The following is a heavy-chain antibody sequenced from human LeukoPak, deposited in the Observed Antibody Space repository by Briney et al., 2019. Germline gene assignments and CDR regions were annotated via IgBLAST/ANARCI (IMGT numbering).Heavy chain of an antibody. CDR1: GGTFSSYA. V-gene: IGHV1-69*13. Sequence: SVKVSCKASGGTFSSYAISWVRQAPGQGLEWMGGIIPIFGTANYAQKFQGRVTITADESTSTAYMELSSLRSEDTAVYYCARGGSSGYGYYYYGMDAWGKGTTVTVSS. CDR3: ARGGSSGYGYYYYGMDA. J-gene: IGHJ6*04. CDR2: IIPIFGTA. D-gene: IGHD6-19*01.